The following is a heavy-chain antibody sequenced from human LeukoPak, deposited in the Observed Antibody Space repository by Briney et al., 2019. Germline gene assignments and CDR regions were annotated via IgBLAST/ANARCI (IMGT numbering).Heavy chain of an antibody. CDR2: IKGDGIST. J-gene: IGHJ4*02. CDR3: AKDHYWSIDY. Sequence: GGSLRLSCAASGFDFSSNWMHWVRHAPGQGLVWVSRIKGDGISTNYADSVKGRFTISRDIARNTLYLQMNSLRAEDTGVYYCAKDHYWSIDYWGRGTLVTVSS. CDR1: GFDFSSNW. V-gene: IGHV3-74*01. D-gene: IGHD3-3*01.